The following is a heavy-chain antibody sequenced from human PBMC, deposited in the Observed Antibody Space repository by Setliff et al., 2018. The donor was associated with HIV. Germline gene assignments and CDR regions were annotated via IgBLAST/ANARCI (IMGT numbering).Heavy chain of an antibody. CDR1: GFTFGDDA. Sequence: GGSLRLSCTTSGFTFGDDAMSWFRQAPGRGLEWVGFIRSKAYGGTTENAASVKGRFTISRDDSKSIAFLQMNSLQTEDTAVYYCTRRVVITTDCYYMDVWGKGTTVTVSS. J-gene: IGHJ6*03. CDR2: IRSKAYGGTT. D-gene: IGHD3-22*01. CDR3: TRRVVITTDCYYMDV. V-gene: IGHV3-49*03.